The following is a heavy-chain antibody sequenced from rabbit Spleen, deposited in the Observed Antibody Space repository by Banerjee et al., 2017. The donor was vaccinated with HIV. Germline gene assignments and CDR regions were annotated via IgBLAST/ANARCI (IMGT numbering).Heavy chain of an antibody. CDR1: GFSFSSNE. CDR3: ARDTSSSFSSYGMDL. Sequence: QEQLEESGGDLVKPEGSLTLTCTASGFSFSSNEMCWVRQAPGKRPERIACIYAGNSGSAYFATWAKGRFTISKTSSTTVTLQMTSLTAADTATYFCARDTSSSFSSYGMDLWGPGTLVTVS. J-gene: IGHJ6*01. CDR2: IYAGNSGSA. V-gene: IGHV1S45*01. D-gene: IGHD1-1*01.